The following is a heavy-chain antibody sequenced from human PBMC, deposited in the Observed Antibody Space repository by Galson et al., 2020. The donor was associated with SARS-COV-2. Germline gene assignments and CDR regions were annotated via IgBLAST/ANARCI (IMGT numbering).Heavy chain of an antibody. J-gene: IGHJ6*02. V-gene: IGHV4-31*03. Sequence: TLSLTCPVSGGSIRRGGYYWRWIRQHPGKGLEWIGYIYYSGSTYYNPSLKSRVTISVDTSKNQFSLKLSSVTAADPAVYYCARAFEAYGMDVWGQGTTVTVSS. CDR2: IYYSGST. CDR1: GGSIRRGGYY. CDR3: ARAFEAYGMDV.